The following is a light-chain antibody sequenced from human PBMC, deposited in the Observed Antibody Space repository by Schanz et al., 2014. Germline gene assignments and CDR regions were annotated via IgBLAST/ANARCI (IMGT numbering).Light chain of an antibody. CDR2: AVH. CDR1: SSDVGGYAY. CDR3: SSYTSSSTPV. Sequence: QSALTQPASVSGSPGQSITISCTGTSSDVGGYAYVSWYQQHPGTAPKLLIYAVHNRPSGVSNRFSGSKSGNTASLTISGLQAEDEADYYCSSYTSSSTPVFGGGTKLTVL. J-gene: IGLJ3*02. V-gene: IGLV2-14*03.